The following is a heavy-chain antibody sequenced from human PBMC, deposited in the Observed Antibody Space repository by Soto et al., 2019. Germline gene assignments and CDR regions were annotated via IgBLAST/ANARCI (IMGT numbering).Heavy chain of an antibody. CDR2: INPNSGGT. Sequence: QVQLVQSGAEVKKPGASVKVSCKASGYTFTGYYMHWVRQAPGQGLEWMGRINPNSGGTNYAQKFQGWVTMTRDTSISTAYMELSRLRSDDTAVYYCARQRRSAAADFFDGMDVWGQGTTVTVSS. D-gene: IGHD6-13*01. J-gene: IGHJ6*02. CDR1: GYTFTGYY. CDR3: ARQRRSAAADFFDGMDV. V-gene: IGHV1-2*04.